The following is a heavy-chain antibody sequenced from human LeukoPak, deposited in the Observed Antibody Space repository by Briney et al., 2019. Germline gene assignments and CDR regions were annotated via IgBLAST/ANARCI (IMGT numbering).Heavy chain of an antibody. CDR3: ARDNSLEGCGGDCSYNWFDP. J-gene: IGHJ5*02. V-gene: IGHV4-61*08. Sequence: PSETLSLTCTVSGGSITSGDYYWSWIRQPPGKGLEWIGYIYYSGSTNYNPSLKSRVTISVDTSKNQFSLKLSSVTAADTAVYYCARDNSLEGCGGDCSYNWFDPWGQGTLVTVSS. D-gene: IGHD2-21*01. CDR1: GGSITSGDYY. CDR2: IYYSGST.